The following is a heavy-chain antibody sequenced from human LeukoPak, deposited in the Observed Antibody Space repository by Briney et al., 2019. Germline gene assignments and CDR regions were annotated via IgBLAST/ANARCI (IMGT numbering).Heavy chain of an antibody. D-gene: IGHD4-17*01. V-gene: IGHV1-46*01. Sequence: GASVKVSCKASGYTFTGYYMHWVRQAHGQGLEWMGIINPSGGSTSYAQKFQGRVTMTRDTSTSTVYMELSSLRSEDTAVYYCARATYDYGDYEGNYYGMDVWGQGTTVTVSS. CDR2: INPSGGST. J-gene: IGHJ6*02. CDR1: GYTFTGYY. CDR3: ARATYDYGDYEGNYYGMDV.